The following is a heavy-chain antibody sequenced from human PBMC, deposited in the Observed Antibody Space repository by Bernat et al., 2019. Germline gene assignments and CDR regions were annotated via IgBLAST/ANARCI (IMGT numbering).Heavy chain of an antibody. CDR1: GFTFSSYA. J-gene: IGHJ4*02. CDR3: AKGSGDYYGSGNPNY. D-gene: IGHD3-10*01. CDR2: ISCSGGST. V-gene: IGHV3-23*01. Sequence: EVQLLESGGGLVQPGGSLRLSCAASGFTFSSYAMSWVRQAPGKGLEWVSAISCSGGSTYYAESVKGRFTISRDNSKNTLYLQMNSLRAEDTAVYYCAKGSGDYYGSGNPNYWGQGTLVTVSS.